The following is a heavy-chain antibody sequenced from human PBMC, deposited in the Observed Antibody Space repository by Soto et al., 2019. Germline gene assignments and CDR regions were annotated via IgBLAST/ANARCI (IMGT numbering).Heavy chain of an antibody. Sequence: ASVKVSCKASGYTFTSYAMHWVRQAPGQRLEWMGWINAGNGNTKYSQKFQGRVTITRDTSASTAYMQLSSLTSEDTAVYYCARDDSGFSGSHYIDYFNYRGQGALVTVSS. CDR2: INAGNGNT. D-gene: IGHD1-26*01. V-gene: IGHV1-3*01. CDR1: GYTFTSYA. CDR3: ARDDSGFSGSHYIDYFNY. J-gene: IGHJ4*02.